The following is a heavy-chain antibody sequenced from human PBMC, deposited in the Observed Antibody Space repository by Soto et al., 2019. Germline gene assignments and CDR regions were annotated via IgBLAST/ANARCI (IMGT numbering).Heavy chain of an antibody. CDR2: TYYRSKWYN. Sequence: SQTLSLTCAISGDSVSSNSAAWNWIRKSPSRGLEWLGRTYYRSKWYNDYAVSVKSRITINPDTSKNQFSLQLNSVTPEDTAVYYCARDIGIAVAGDFDYWGQGTLVTVSS. J-gene: IGHJ4*02. CDR1: GDSVSSNSAA. CDR3: ARDIGIAVAGDFDY. V-gene: IGHV6-1*01. D-gene: IGHD6-19*01.